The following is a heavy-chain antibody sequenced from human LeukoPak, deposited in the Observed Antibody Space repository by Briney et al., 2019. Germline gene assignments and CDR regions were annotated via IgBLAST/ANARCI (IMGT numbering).Heavy chain of an antibody. CDR1: GFTFDDYG. J-gene: IGHJ3*02. CDR2: INWNGGRT. CDR3: ARELTYYYDSSGYSPGAFDI. V-gene: IGHV3-20*04. D-gene: IGHD3-22*01. Sequence: PGGSLRLSCAASGFTFDDYGMSWVRQAPGKGLEWVSGINWNGGRTGYADSVKGRFTISRDNAKNSLYLQMNSLRAEDTALYYCARELTYYYDSSGYSPGAFDIWGQGTMVTVSS.